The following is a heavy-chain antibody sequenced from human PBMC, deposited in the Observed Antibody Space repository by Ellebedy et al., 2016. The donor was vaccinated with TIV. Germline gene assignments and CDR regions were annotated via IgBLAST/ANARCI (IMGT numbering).Heavy chain of an antibody. J-gene: IGHJ4*02. Sequence: GGSLRLXXAASGFTFISYGMHWVRQAPGKGLEWVAVLSYDGRNRYYADSVKGRFTISRDNAKNSVYLQMNSLRAEDTGFYFCARDVPAITTRTWGWGQGTLVTVSS. CDR3: ARDVPAITTRTWG. V-gene: IGHV3-33*05. D-gene: IGHD5-12*01. CDR1: GFTFISYG. CDR2: LSYDGRNR.